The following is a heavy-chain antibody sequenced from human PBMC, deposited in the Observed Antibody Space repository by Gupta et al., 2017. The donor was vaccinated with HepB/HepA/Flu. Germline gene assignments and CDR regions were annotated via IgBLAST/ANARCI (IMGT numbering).Heavy chain of an antibody. Sequence: EVQLVESGGGLVQLGGSLRLSCAASGLTSKPDSMTWVRRAPGKGLDWVANIKEDGSEKYYVDSVKGRFTSSRDNGKNSLYLQMNSLRAEDTAVYYCARELWFGELINSWGQGTLVTVSS. CDR2: IKEDGSEK. J-gene: IGHJ4*02. CDR1: GLTSKPDS. CDR3: ARELWFGELINS. V-gene: IGHV3-7*01. D-gene: IGHD3-10*01.